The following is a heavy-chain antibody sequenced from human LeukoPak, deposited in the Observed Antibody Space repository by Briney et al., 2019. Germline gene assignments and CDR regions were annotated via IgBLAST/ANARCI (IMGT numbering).Heavy chain of an antibody. D-gene: IGHD2-2*02. Sequence: PGGSLRLSCAASGFTFSSYAMRWVRQAPGKGLEWVSAINADGSSIYYAYSVKGRFTISRDNAKNTLYLQMNSLRAEDTAVFYCAKAPSNIVVVPAAIGFDYRGDGTLVSVSS. CDR3: AKAPSNIVVVPAAIGFDY. V-gene: IGHV3-23*01. CDR1: GFTFSSYA. J-gene: IGHJ4*01. CDR2: INADGSSI.